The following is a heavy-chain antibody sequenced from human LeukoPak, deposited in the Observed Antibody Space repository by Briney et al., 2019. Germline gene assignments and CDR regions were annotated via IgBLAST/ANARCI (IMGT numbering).Heavy chain of an antibody. V-gene: IGHV3-30-3*01. CDR1: GFTFSSYA. CDR2: ISYDGSNK. J-gene: IGHJ4*02. D-gene: IGHD6-13*01. CDR3: ARRYSSRWAFDY. Sequence: GGSLRLSCAASGFTFSSYAMHWVRQAPGKGLEWVAVISYDGSNKYYADSVKGRFTISRDNSKNTLYLQMNSLRAEDTAVYYCARRYSSRWAFDYWGQGTLVTVSS.